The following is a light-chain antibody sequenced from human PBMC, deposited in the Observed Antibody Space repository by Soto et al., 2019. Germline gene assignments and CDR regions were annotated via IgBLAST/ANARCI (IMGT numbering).Light chain of an antibody. CDR2: EVS. Sequence: QSVLTQPPSASGTPGQSVTIPCTGTSSDVGDYNYVSWYQQHPGKAPKLMIYEVSRRPSGVPDRFSGSKSGNTASLTVSGLQAEDDAEYYCSSNAGSNNFVFGGGTKGTVL. CDR3: SSNAGSNNFV. CDR1: SSDVGDYNY. J-gene: IGLJ2*01. V-gene: IGLV2-8*01.